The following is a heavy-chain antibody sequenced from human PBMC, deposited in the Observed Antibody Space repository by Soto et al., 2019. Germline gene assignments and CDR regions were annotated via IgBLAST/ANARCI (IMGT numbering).Heavy chain of an antibody. CDR3: ARAVEMSGTTIAPFDI. V-gene: IGHV1-3*01. D-gene: IGHD1-7*01. CDR2: INAGNGNT. Sequence: QVQLVQSGAEVKKPGASVKVSCKASGYTFTSYAMHWVRQAPGQRLEWMGWINAGNGNTKYSQKFQGRVTITRDTSASTAYMELSSLRSEDTAVYYCARAVEMSGTTIAPFDIWGQGTMVTVSS. CDR1: GYTFTSYA. J-gene: IGHJ3*02.